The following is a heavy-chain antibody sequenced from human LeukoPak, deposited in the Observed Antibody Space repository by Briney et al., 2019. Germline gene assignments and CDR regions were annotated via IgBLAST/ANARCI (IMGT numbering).Heavy chain of an antibody. V-gene: IGHV3-20*04. J-gene: IGHJ6*03. CDR2: INWNGGST. CDR3: ASLADEGGYYYYYYMDV. CDR1: GFTFDDYG. D-gene: IGHD3-16*01. Sequence: WSGGSLRLSCAASGFTFDDYGMSWGRQAPGKGLEWVSGINWNGGSTGYADSVKGRFTISRDNAKNSLYLQMNSLRAEDTALYYCASLADEGGYYYYYYMDVWGKGTTVTVSS.